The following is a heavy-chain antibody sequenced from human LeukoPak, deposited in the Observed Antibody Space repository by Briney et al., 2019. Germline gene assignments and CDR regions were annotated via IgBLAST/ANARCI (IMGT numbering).Heavy chain of an antibody. D-gene: IGHD6-19*01. CDR3: ARGIAVAGTDFDY. CDR1: GFTFRSYE. V-gene: IGHV3-48*03. Sequence: SGGSLRLSCAASGFTFRSYEMTWVRQAPGKGLEWVSYISGSGSTIYYTDSVKGRFTISRDNAKNSLYLQMNSLRDEDTAVYYCARGIAVAGTDFDYWGQGTLVTVSS. J-gene: IGHJ4*02. CDR2: ISGSGSTI.